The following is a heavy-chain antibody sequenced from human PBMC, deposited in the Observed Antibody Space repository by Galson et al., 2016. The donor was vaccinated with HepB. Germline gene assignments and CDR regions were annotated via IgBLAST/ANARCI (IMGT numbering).Heavy chain of an antibody. Sequence: ETLSLTCGVSGGSISSRHWWSWVRQSPGKGLEWIGEIYHTGSANYNPSLKSRVTISVGKSKNHFSLEPNSVTAADTAVYYCANLGYCGGDCYSVNWGQGTMVTVSS. V-gene: IGHV4-4*02. CDR1: GGSISSRHW. CDR3: ANLGYCGGDCYSVN. J-gene: IGHJ4*02. D-gene: IGHD2-21*02. CDR2: IYHTGSA.